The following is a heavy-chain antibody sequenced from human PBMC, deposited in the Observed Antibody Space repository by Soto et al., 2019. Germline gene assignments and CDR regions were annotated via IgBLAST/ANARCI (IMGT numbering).Heavy chain of an antibody. Sequence: GGSLRLSCAASGFTFSSYAMSWVRQAPGKGLEWVSAISGSGGNTYYADSVKGRFTISRDNSKNKLYLQMNSLRAEDTAVYYCAKGAYSSGWLIQKYYFDYWGQGTLVTVSS. D-gene: IGHD6-19*01. J-gene: IGHJ4*02. CDR3: AKGAYSSGWLIQKYYFDY. CDR2: ISGSGGNT. CDR1: GFTFSSYA. V-gene: IGHV3-23*01.